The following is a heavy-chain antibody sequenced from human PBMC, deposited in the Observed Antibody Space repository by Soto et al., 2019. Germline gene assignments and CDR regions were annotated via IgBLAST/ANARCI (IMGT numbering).Heavy chain of an antibody. CDR2: IIPIFGTA. D-gene: IGHD5-18*01. CDR1: GGTFSSYA. CDR3: ARDLGIRQIHYFDY. J-gene: IGHJ4*02. V-gene: IGHV1-69*12. Sequence: QVQLVQSGAEVKKPGSSVKVSCKASGGTFSSYAISWVRQAPGQGLEWMGGIIPIFGTANNAQKFQGRVTITADETTSRACMGMSSLRSEDTAVYYCARDLGIRQIHYFDYWGQGTLVTVSS.